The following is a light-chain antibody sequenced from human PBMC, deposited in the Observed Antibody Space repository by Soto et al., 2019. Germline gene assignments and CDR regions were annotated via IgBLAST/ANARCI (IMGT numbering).Light chain of an antibody. J-gene: IGLJ1*01. CDR1: SSDVGGYNY. Sequence: QSALTQPASVSGSPGQSITISCTGTSSDVGGYNYVSWYQQHPGKAPKLMIYEVSNRPSGVSNRFSGSKSGNTASLTNSGLQAEDEADYYCSSYISSSIDYVFGTGTKLTVL. CDR2: EVS. CDR3: SSYISSSIDYV. V-gene: IGLV2-14*01.